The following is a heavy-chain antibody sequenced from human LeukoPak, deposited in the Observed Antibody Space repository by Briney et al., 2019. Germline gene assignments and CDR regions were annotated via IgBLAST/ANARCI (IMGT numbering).Heavy chain of an antibody. CDR3: ARNICDYGDYAPNYYYYMDV. CDR2: INHSGST. Sequence: SETLSLICAVYGGSFSGYYWSWIRQPPGKGLEWIGEINHSGSTNYNPSLKSRVTISVDTSKNQFSLKLSSVTAADTAVYYCARNICDYGDYAPNYYYYMDVWGKGTTVTVSS. D-gene: IGHD4-17*01. CDR1: GGSFSGYY. J-gene: IGHJ6*03. V-gene: IGHV4-34*01.